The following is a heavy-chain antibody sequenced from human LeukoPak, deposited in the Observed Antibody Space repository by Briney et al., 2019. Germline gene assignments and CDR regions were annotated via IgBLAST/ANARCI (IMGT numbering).Heavy chain of an antibody. CDR3: ARVPDFWSGYYFNNWFDP. CDR2: FDPEDGET. Sequence: ASVKVSCKVSGYTLTELSMHWVRQAPGKGLEWMGGFDPEDGETIYAQKFQGRVTMTEDTSTDTAYMELSSLRSEDTAVYYCARVPDFWSGYYFNNWFDPWGQGTLVTVSS. J-gene: IGHJ5*02. D-gene: IGHD3-3*01. CDR1: GYTLTELS. V-gene: IGHV1-24*01.